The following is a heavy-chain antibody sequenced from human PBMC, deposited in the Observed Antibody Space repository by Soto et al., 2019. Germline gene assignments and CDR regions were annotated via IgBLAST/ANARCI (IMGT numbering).Heavy chain of an antibody. CDR1: GGTFSSYA. CDR2: LIPIFGTA. J-gene: IGHJ2*01. D-gene: IGHD3-22*01. V-gene: IGHV1-69*01. Sequence: QVQLVQSGAEVKKPGSSVKVSCKASGGTFSSYAISWVRQAPGQGLEWMGGLIPIFGTAHYAQKFQGRVTIPADDSASTAYMELSSLRSEDTAVYYCAEKYYDSSGYYDDYWYFDLWGRGTLVTVSS. CDR3: AEKYYDSSGYYDDYWYFDL.